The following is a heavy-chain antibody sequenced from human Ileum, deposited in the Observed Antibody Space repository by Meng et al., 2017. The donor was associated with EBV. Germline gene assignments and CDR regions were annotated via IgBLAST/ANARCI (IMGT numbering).Heavy chain of an antibody. D-gene: IGHD1-7*01. Sequence: AQLTASGPGLVKPSGTLSLTCTVSGDSISSDIWWSWVRQPPGKGLEWIGEVYHRGDTNYNPSLKSRVDISVDKSKNQFYLSLFSVTAADTAVYYCGRDQGRELINHWGQGTLVTVSS. V-gene: IGHV4-4*02. CDR2: VYHRGDT. CDR1: GDSISSDIW. J-gene: IGHJ4*02. CDR3: GRDQGRELINH.